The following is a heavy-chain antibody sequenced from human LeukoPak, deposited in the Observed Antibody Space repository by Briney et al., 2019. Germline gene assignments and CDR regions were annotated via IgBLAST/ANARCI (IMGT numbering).Heavy chain of an antibody. V-gene: IGHV4-34*01. CDR2: INRSGST. D-gene: IGHD1-26*01. CDR1: GGSFSGYY. J-gene: IGHJ4*02. CDR3: ARDNADSGSYFLDY. Sequence: PSETLSLTCAVYGGSFSGYYWSWIRQPPGKGLEWIGEINRSGSTNYNPSLKSRVTISVDTSKNQFSLKLSSVTAADTAVYYCARDNADSGSYFLDYWGQGTLVTVSS.